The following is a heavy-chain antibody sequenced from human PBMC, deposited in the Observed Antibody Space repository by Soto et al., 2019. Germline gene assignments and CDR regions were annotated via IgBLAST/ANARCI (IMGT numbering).Heavy chain of an antibody. CDR2: ITASNGNT. J-gene: IGHJ6*02. D-gene: IGHD2-2*01. V-gene: IGHV1-18*01. CDR3: ARGASCSSASCYDNFHYGLAV. Sequence: QVQLVQSGPEVKKPGASVKVSCKASGYTFTNYGITWVRQAPGQGLEWVGWITASNGNTNYAREIQGRLTLTRDTSTSTAYMELRSLRSDDTAMYYCARGASCSSASCYDNFHYGLAVWGQGTTVIVSS. CDR1: GYTFTNYG.